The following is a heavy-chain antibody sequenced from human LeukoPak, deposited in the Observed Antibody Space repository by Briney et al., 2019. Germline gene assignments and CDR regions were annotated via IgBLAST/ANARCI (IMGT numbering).Heavy chain of an antibody. Sequence: GVSLRLSCAASGFTFSSYAMHWVRQAPGKGLEWVAIMWYEGSKNYYGDSVKGRFTISRDNSKNTLYLQMNSLRAEDTAVYYCARDSSASCDYWGQGTLVTVFS. D-gene: IGHD3-10*01. CDR3: ARDSSASCDY. CDR1: GFTFSSYA. CDR2: MWYEGSKN. J-gene: IGHJ4*02. V-gene: IGHV3-33*01.